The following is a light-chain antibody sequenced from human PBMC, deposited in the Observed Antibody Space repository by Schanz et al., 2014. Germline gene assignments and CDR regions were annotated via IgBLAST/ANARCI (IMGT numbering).Light chain of an antibody. CDR3: SSYTSSSTLVV. V-gene: IGLV2-18*02. CDR2: NVN. CDR1: SSDVGSYDY. J-gene: IGLJ2*01. Sequence: QSALIQPPSVSGSPGQSVTISCTGTSSDVGSYDYVSWYQQHPGTVPKPMIYNVNTRPSGVPDRFSGSKSGNTASMTISGLQAEDEADYYCSSYTSSSTLVVFGGGTNVTVL.